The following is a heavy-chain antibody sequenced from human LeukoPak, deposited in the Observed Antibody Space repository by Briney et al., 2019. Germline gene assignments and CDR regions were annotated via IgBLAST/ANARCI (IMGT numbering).Heavy chain of an antibody. CDR2: IWYDGSNK. D-gene: IGHD5-24*01. J-gene: IGHJ3*01. CDR1: GFTFSSYG. Sequence: GGSLRLSCAASGFTFSSYGMHWVRQAPGKGLEWVAVIWYDGSNKYYGDSVKGRFTISRDNSKNTVYLQMNSLRAEDTAVYYCARGQYADDDAFDVWGQGTMVTVSS. V-gene: IGHV3-33*01. CDR3: ARGQYADDDAFDV.